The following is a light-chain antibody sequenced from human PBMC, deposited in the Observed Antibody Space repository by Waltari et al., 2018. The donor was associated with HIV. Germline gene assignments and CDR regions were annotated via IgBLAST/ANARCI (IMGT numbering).Light chain of an antibody. CDR2: DAS. J-gene: IGKJ2*01. CDR3: QQYAGSFRT. CDR1: QTVSSSH. V-gene: IGKV3-20*01. Sequence: ELVLTQSPGTLSLSPGERATLSCRASQTVSSSHLAWYQQRPGQAPRLLIYDASNRPTGIPDRFSGSGSGTDFTLTISRLEPEDFAVYYCQQYAGSFRTFGQGTKVEMK.